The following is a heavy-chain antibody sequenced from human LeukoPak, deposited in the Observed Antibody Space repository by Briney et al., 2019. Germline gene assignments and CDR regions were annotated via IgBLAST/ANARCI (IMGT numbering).Heavy chain of an antibody. CDR2: ISTYSGNT. CDR1: GYTFTNYG. CDR3: ASDYGDYLPKTLPGAY. Sequence: ASVKVSCKASGYTFTNYGINWVRQAPGQGLEWMGWISTYSGNTNYAQKLQGRLTMTTDTSTSTAYMELRSLRSDDTAVYYCASDYGDYLPKTLPGAYWGQGTLVTVSS. V-gene: IGHV1-18*01. D-gene: IGHD4-17*01. J-gene: IGHJ4*02.